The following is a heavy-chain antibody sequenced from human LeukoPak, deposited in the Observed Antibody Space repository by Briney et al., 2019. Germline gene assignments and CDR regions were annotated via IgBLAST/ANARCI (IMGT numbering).Heavy chain of an antibody. CDR3: ARGPFKAYSSSWYIGWFDP. J-gene: IGHJ5*02. Sequence: GGSLRLSCAASGFTFSSYSVNWVRQAPGKGPEWVSSISSSSSYIYYADSVTGRFTISRDNATNSLYLQMNSLRAEDTAVYYCARGPFKAYSSSWYIGWFDPWGQGTLVTVSS. V-gene: IGHV3-21*01. CDR2: ISSSSSYI. D-gene: IGHD6-13*01. CDR1: GFTFSSYS.